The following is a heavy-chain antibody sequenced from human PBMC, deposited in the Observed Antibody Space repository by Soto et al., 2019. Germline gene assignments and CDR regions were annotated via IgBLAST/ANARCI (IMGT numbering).Heavy chain of an antibody. CDR2: ISGGGDST. D-gene: IGHD5-12*01. CDR1: GFTFSTNS. J-gene: IGHJ4*02. V-gene: IGHV3-23*01. CDR3: SKWDGYGAQ. Sequence: EVQLLESGGGLVQPGGSLRLSCAASGFTFSTNSMTWVRQAPGKGLEWVCGISGGGDSTHYADSVKGRFTISRDNSKNMVYLQVNSLTADVTAVYFCSKWDGYGAQWGQGTLVTVSS.